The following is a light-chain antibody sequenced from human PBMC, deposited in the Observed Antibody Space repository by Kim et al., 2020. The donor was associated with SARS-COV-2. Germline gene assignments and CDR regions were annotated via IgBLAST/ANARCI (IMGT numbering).Light chain of an antibody. V-gene: IGLV1-40*01. CDR1: SSNIGAGYD. CDR3: QSYDSSLSGFYV. J-gene: IGLJ1*01. Sequence: QSVLTQPPSVSGAPGQRVTISCTGSSSNIGAGYDVHWYQQLPGTAPKLLIYGNINRPSGVPDRFSGSKSGTSASLAITGLQAEDEADYYRQSYDSSLSGFYVFGTGTKVTVL. CDR2: GNI.